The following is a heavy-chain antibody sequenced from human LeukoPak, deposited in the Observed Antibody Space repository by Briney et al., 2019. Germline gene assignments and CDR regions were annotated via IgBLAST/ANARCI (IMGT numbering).Heavy chain of an antibody. Sequence: SSETLSLTCTVSGYSISSGYYWGWIRQPPGKGLEWIGSIHFSGSTDYRPSLKSRVTISLDRSKSQFSLKLTSVTAADTAVYYCARGFRGPNFDYWGQGTLVTVSS. CDR1: GYSISSGYY. CDR3: ARGFRGPNFDY. CDR2: IHFSGST. J-gene: IGHJ4*02. V-gene: IGHV4-38-2*02. D-gene: IGHD3-10*01.